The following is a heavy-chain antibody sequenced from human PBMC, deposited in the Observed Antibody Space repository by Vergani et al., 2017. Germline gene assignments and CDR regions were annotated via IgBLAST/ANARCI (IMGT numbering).Heavy chain of an antibody. Sequence: QVQLQQWGAGLLKPSETLSLTCAVYGVSFSGYYWSWIRQPPGKGLEWIGEINHSGSTNYNPSLKSRVTISVDTSKNQFSLKLSSVTAADTAVYYCARGCGGSGSYGIDYWGQGTLVTVSS. J-gene: IGHJ4*02. D-gene: IGHD3-10*01. CDR2: INHSGST. CDR1: GVSFSGYY. CDR3: ARGCGGSGSYGIDY. V-gene: IGHV4-34*01.